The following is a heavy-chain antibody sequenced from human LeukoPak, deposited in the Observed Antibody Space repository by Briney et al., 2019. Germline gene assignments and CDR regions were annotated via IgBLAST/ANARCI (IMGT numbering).Heavy chain of an antibody. CDR2: INPNSGGT. CDR3: ARYLEGESDY. V-gene: IGHV1-2*02. D-gene: IGHD3-16*01. J-gene: IGHJ4*02. Sequence: ASVKVSCKASGYTFTGYYMHWVRQAPGQGLEWMGWINPNSGGTNYAQKFQGRVTMTRDKSIRTAYLQWSSLKASDTAMYYCARYLEGESDYWGQGTLVTVSS. CDR1: GYTFTGYY.